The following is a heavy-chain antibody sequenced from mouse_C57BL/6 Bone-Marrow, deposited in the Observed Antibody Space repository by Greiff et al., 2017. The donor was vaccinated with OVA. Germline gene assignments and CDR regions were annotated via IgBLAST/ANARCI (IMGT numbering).Heavy chain of an antibody. CDR1: GFSFTSYG. J-gene: IGHJ3*01. D-gene: IGHD2-1*01. CDR2: IWSDGST. Sequence: VQGVESGPGLVAPSQSLSITCTVSGFSFTSYGVHWVRQPPGKGLEWLVVIWSDGSTTYNSALKSRLSISKDNSKSQVFLKMNSLQTDDTAMYYCARQGDSLLWSFAYWGQGTLVTVSA. CDR3: ARQGDSLLWSFAY. V-gene: IGHV2-6-1*01.